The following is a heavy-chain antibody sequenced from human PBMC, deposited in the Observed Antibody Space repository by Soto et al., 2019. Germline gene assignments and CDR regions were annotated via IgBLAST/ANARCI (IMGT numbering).Heavy chain of an antibody. CDR1: GFTFSSYG. J-gene: IGHJ4*02. CDR2: IGYDGSNK. V-gene: IGHV3-33*01. Sequence: GGSLRLSCAASGFTFSSYGMHWVRQAPGKGLEWVAVIGYDGSNKYYADSVKGRFTISRDNSKNTLYLQMNSLRAEDTAVYDCARDLGAAPAVYWGQGTLVTVPS. CDR3: ARDLGAAPAVY. D-gene: IGHD6-13*01.